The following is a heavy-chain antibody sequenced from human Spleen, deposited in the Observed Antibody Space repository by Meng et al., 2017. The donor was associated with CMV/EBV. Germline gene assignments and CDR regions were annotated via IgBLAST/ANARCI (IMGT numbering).Heavy chain of an antibody. Sequence: CADSGVTFSRYAMHWVRQAPGKGLEWVAVISYDGNNKHYADSVKGRFTVSRDNAKNTLYLQMNSLRTEDTAIYYCARAKDDFWNGFDYWGQGTLVTVSS. D-gene: IGHD3/OR15-3a*01. CDR2: ISYDGNNK. CDR3: ARAKDDFWNGFDY. J-gene: IGHJ4*02. CDR1: GVTFSRYA. V-gene: IGHV3-30*04.